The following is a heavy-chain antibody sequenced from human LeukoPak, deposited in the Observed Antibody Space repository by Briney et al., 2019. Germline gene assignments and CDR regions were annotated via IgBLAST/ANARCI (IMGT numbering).Heavy chain of an antibody. D-gene: IGHD4-17*01. Sequence: GGSLRLSCAASGFTFSTYWMHWVRQAPGKGLVWVARIKGDGSSTVYADSVKGRFTISRDNSKNTLYLQTSSLRAEDTAVYYCARASTTVPNLLDHWGRGTLVTVSS. CDR2: IKGDGSST. CDR1: GFTFSTYW. CDR3: ARASTTVPNLLDH. J-gene: IGHJ4*02. V-gene: IGHV3-74*01.